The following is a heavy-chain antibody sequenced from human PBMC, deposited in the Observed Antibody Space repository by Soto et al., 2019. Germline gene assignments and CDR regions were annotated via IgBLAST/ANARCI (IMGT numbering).Heavy chain of an antibody. CDR1: GYSFDRYG. CDR2: ISADNGDT. CDR3: ARDRSYYYESSGYPFDY. Sequence: GASVKVSCKASGYSFDRYGISWVRQAPGQGPEWMGWISADNGDTRYSEKVQGRLTLTRDTSTNTVYMDLRSLSPDDTAVYYCARDRSYYYESSGYPFDYWGQGTQVTVSS. D-gene: IGHD3-22*01. V-gene: IGHV1-18*01. J-gene: IGHJ4*02.